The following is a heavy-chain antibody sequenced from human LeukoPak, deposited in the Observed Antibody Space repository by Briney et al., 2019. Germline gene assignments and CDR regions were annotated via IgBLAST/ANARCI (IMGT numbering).Heavy chain of an antibody. CDR2: IYHSGST. J-gene: IGHJ6*03. CDR1: GGSISSSNW. V-gene: IGHV4-4*02. CDR3: ASEGRSSSSRYYYYMDV. D-gene: IGHD6-6*01. Sequence: PSGTLSLTCAVSGGSISSSNWWSWVRQPPGKGLEWIGEIYHSGSTNYNPSLKSRVTISVDKSKNQFSLKLSSVTAADTAVYYCASEGRSSSSRYYYYMDVWGKGTTVTVSS.